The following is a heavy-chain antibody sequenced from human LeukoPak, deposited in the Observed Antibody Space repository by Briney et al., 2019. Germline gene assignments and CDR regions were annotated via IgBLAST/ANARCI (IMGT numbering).Heavy chain of an antibody. CDR3: VRNETLWTLDW. CDR1: GFTFSGYW. CDR2: INERGTDS. V-gene: IGHV3-74*03. J-gene: IGHJ4*02. Sequence: PGGSLRLSCTASGFTFSGYWIHWVRQPPGMGLVWVSRINERGTDSMYAESVKGRFTISRDNAKNTVYLQMKSLRAEDTAVYDCVRNETLWTLDWWGQGTLVSVSS. D-gene: IGHD1-1*01.